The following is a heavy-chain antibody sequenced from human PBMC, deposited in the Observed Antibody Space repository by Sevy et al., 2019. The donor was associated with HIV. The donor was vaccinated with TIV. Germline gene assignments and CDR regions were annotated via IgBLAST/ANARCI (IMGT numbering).Heavy chain of an antibody. Sequence: ASVKVSCKASGYTFTGYYMHWVRQAPGQGLEWMGWINPNSGGTNYAQTFQGWVTMTRDTSISTAYMELSRLRSDDTAVYYCARDADYYDSSGYYHGVFDYWGQGTLVTVSS. D-gene: IGHD3-22*01. J-gene: IGHJ4*02. V-gene: IGHV1-2*04. CDR1: GYTFTGYY. CDR3: ARDADYYDSSGYYHGVFDY. CDR2: INPNSGGT.